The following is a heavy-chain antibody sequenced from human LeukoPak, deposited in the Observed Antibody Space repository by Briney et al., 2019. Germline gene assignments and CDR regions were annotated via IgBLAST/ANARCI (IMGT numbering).Heavy chain of an antibody. CDR1: GFTFSNAW. CDR3: TTDHGEMDTFYYYMDV. Sequence: GGSLRLSCAASGFTFSNAWMSWVRQAPGKGLEWVGRIKSKTDGGTTDYAAPVKGRFTISRDDSKNTLYLQMNSLKTEDTAVYYCTTDHGEMDTFYYYMDVWGKGTTVTVSS. CDR2: IKSKTDGGTT. D-gene: IGHD5-24*01. V-gene: IGHV3-15*01. J-gene: IGHJ6*03.